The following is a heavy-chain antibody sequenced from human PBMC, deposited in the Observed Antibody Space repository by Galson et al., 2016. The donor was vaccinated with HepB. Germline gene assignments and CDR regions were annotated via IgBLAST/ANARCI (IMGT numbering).Heavy chain of an antibody. Sequence: SLRLSCAASGFTFSDFYMAWIRQAPGKGLEYVSHISSAGRDTNYADSVKGRFTISRDNAKKSLYLQMNSLRAEDTAVYYCARDRASRAALDYWGQGTLVTVSS. CDR2: ISSAGRDT. CDR1: GFTFSDFY. D-gene: IGHD6-25*01. J-gene: IGHJ4*02. V-gene: IGHV3-11*06. CDR3: ARDRASRAALDY.